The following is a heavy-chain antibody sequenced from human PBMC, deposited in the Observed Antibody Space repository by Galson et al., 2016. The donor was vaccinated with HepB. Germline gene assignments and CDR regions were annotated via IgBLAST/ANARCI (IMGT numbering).Heavy chain of an antibody. CDR1: GFFFSNYG. CDR2: VSYAGYSK. J-gene: IGHJ6*02. Sequence: SLRLSCAASGFFFSNYGMHWVRQAPGKGLAWVAVVSYAGYSKYYADYVKGRFTISRDNSKTTMYLQMYSLRVEDTAVYYCSKDVYTSGSEYGMDVWGQGTTVTVSS. V-gene: IGHV3-30*18. CDR3: SKDVYTSGSEYGMDV. D-gene: IGHD3-10*01.